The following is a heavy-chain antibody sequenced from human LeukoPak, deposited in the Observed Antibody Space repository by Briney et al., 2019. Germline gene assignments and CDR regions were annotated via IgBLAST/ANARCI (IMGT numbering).Heavy chain of an antibody. D-gene: IGHD2-2*01. Sequence: GGSLRLSCVASGFTFSSYAMNWVRQAPGKGLEWVSGTGSTGVSTFYADSVKGRFTVSRDNSKNTLSLQMNSLRAEDTAVYYCAKDPAVVPAHYFDYGCQGTLVMVSA. J-gene: IGHJ4*02. V-gene: IGHV3-23*01. CDR2: TGSTGVST. CDR1: GFTFSSYA. CDR3: AKDPAVVPAHYFDY.